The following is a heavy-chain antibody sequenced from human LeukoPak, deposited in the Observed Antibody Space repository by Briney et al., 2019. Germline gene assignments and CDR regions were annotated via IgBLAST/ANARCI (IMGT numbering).Heavy chain of an antibody. D-gene: IGHD6-13*01. V-gene: IGHV3-7*01. Sequence: GGSLRLSCAASGFTFSNYWMTWVRQAPGKGLEWVANIKHDGSEDYYLDSVRGRCTISRDNAKSSMWLQMNSLRDEDTAVYYCARRSSSWYGEWFDPWGQGTLVTVSS. J-gene: IGHJ5*02. CDR2: IKHDGSED. CDR3: ARRSSSWYGEWFDP. CDR1: GFTFSNYW.